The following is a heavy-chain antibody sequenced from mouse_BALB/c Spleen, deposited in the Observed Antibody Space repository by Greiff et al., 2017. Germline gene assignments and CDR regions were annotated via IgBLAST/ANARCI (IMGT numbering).Heavy chain of an antibody. CDR2: IYPGGGYT. CDR3: ARGRDDGYADYYAMDY. D-gene: IGHD2-3*01. J-gene: IGHJ4*01. Sequence: QVQLKQSGAELVRPGTSVKISCKASGYTFTNYWLGWVKQRPGHGLEWIGDIYPGGGYTNYNEKFKGKATLTADTSSSTAYMQLSSLTSEDSAVYFCARGRDDGYADYYAMDYWGQGTSVTVSS. CDR1: GYTFTNYW. V-gene: IGHV1-63*02.